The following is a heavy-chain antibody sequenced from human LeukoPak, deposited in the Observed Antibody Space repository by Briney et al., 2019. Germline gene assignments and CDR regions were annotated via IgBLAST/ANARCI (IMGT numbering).Heavy chain of an antibody. J-gene: IGHJ4*02. D-gene: IGHD5-18*01. CDR3: ARVRQLAQLCDS. V-gene: IGHV1-18*01. Sequence: ASVTVSCKASGYSFTRYGVGWVRQAPGQGLEWMGWINAYNGNTNYTQKFQGRVTMTTDTSTSTVYMELRSLKSDDTAVYYCARVRQLAQLCDSWGQGTLVTVSS. CDR1: GYSFTRYG. CDR2: INAYNGNT.